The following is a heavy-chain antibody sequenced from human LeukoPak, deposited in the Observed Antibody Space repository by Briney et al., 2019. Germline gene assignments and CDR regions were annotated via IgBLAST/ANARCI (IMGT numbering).Heavy chain of an antibody. Sequence: ASVKVSCKACGYSFTDYLMHWVRQAPGQGLEWIGRINPSSGGTNYGQKFQGRVTMTRDTSITTAYMEVSRLTSDDTAVYYCARQGIGAVDYWGQGTLVTVSS. CDR3: ARQGIGAVDY. J-gene: IGHJ4*02. D-gene: IGHD1-26*01. CDR1: GYSFTDYL. V-gene: IGHV1-2*06. CDR2: INPSSGGT.